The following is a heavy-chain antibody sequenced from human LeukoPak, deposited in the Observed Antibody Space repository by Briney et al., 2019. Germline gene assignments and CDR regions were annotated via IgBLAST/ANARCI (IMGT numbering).Heavy chain of an antibody. J-gene: IGHJ6*02. CDR2: ISYDGSNK. D-gene: IGHD4-11*01. CDR1: GFTFSSYG. V-gene: IGHV3-30*18. CDR3: AKDRQVVDYLIARGLDV. Sequence: GRSLRLSCAASGFTFSSYGIHWVRQAPGKGLEWVAIISYDGSNKYYADSVKGRFTISRDNSKNTLYLQMNTLRAEDTAVYYCAKDRQVVDYLIARGLDVWGQGTTVTVSS.